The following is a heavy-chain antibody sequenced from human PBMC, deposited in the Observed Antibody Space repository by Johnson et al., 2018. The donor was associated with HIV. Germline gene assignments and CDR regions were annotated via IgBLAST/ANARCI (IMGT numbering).Heavy chain of an antibody. CDR1: GFTFSSYG. J-gene: IGHJ3*02. Sequence: QVQLVESGGGVVQPGGSLRLSCAASGFTFSSYGLHWVRPAPGQGLAWVAFIRYDGSTKYYADSVKGLFTISRDNSKNTLYLQMNSRRAADTAVYYCAKIGQWRERLDAFDIWGQGTMVTVS. CDR2: IRYDGSTK. CDR3: AKIGQWRERLDAFDI. V-gene: IGHV3-30*02. D-gene: IGHD6-19*01.